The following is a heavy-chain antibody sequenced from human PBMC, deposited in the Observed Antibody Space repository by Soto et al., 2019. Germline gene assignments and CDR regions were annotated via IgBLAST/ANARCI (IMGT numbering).Heavy chain of an antibody. CDR3: ARNTIPHPHH. D-gene: IGHD1-1*01. J-gene: IGHJ5*02. V-gene: IGHV4-59*01. CDR1: GGSISSYY. CDR2: IYYSGST. Sequence: SETLSLTCTVSGGSISSYYWSWIRQPPGKGLEWIGYIYYSGSTNYNPSLKSRVTISVDTSKNQFSLKLSSVTAADTAVYYCARNTIPHPHHWGQGTLVTVSS.